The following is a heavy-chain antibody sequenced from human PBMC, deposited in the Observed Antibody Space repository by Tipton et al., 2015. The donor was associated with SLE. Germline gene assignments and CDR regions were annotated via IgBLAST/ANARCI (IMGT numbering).Heavy chain of an antibody. CDR3: ARGQGSGYFDY. CDR2: IYYSGST. V-gene: IGHV4-31*11. Sequence: LRLSCAVSGGSIGSSGFSWGWIRQPPGKGLERIGYIYYSGSTYYNPSLKSRVTISVDTSKNQFSLKLSSVTAADTAVYYCARGQGSGYFDYWGQGTLVTVSS. J-gene: IGHJ4*02. CDR1: GGSIGSSGFS.